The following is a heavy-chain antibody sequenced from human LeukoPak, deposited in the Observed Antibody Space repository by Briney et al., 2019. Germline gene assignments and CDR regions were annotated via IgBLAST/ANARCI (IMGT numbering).Heavy chain of an antibody. Sequence: GGSLRLSCAASGFTFSSYAISWVRQAPGKGLELVSAISGSGGSTYYADSVKGRFTISRDNSKNTLYLQMNSLRAEDTAVYYCAKGRGYIFDYWGQGTLVTVSS. D-gene: IGHD3-22*01. V-gene: IGHV3-23*01. CDR2: ISGSGGST. CDR1: GFTFSSYA. J-gene: IGHJ4*02. CDR3: AKGRGYIFDY.